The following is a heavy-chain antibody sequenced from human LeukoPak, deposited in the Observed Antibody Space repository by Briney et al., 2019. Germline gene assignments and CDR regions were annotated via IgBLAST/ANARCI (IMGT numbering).Heavy chain of an antibody. Sequence: PSETLSLTCTVSGGSISSSSYYWGWIRQPPGKGLEWIGSIYYSGSTYYNPSLKSRVTISVDTSKNQFSPKLSSVTAADTAVYYCARETAVRGYYYYYYMDVWGKGTTVTVSS. V-gene: IGHV4-39*07. CDR3: ARETAVRGYYYYYYMDV. CDR2: IYYSGST. CDR1: GGSISSSSYY. J-gene: IGHJ6*03. D-gene: IGHD1-14*01.